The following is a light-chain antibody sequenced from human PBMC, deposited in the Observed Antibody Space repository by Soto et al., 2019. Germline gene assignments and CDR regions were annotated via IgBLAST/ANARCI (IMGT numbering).Light chain of an antibody. Sequence: IQMTQSPSTLSASVGDRVTITCRASQSINSWLAWYQQKPGKAPKLLIYQASTLEGGVPSRFSGSGSGTEFTLTISCLQPDDFATYYCQQYNSYSQFTLGPGTKVDIK. J-gene: IGKJ3*01. V-gene: IGKV1-5*03. CDR2: QAS. CDR3: QQYNSYSQFT. CDR1: QSINSW.